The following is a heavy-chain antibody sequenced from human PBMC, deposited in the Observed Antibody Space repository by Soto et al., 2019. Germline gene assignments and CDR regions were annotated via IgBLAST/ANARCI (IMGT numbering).Heavy chain of an antibody. V-gene: IGHV3-23*01. D-gene: IGHD5-12*01. J-gene: IGHJ3*02. CDR3: ARGPYRGYDFRFDAFDI. CDR2: ISTSIDAT. CDR1: GFAFSNYA. Sequence: PGGSLRLSCAASGFAFSNYAMHWVRQAPGKGLEWVSSISTSIDATYYADSVKGRFTISRDNSKNTLYLQMNSLRAEDTAVYYCARGPYRGYDFRFDAFDIWGQGTMATVSS.